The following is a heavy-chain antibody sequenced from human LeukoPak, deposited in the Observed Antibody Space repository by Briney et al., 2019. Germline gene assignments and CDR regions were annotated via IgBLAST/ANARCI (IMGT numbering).Heavy chain of an antibody. D-gene: IGHD6-19*01. Sequence: SETLSLTCTVSGGSIINYYWSWIRQPAGKGLEWIGRIYSGGSTNYNPSLNSRVIMSVDTLKNQFSLKLSSVTAADTGTYYCARDGIVVAGSYYYSYMDAWGKGTTVIVSS. CDR1: GGSIINYY. J-gene: IGHJ6*03. V-gene: IGHV4-4*07. CDR3: ARDGIVVAGSYYYSYMDA. CDR2: IYSGGST.